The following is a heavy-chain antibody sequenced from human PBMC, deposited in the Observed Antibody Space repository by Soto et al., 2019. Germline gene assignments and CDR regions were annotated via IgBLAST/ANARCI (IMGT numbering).Heavy chain of an antibody. J-gene: IGHJ3*02. D-gene: IGHD3-16*01. V-gene: IGHV3-66*04. CDR2: IYSGGST. CDR3: ARPALGDPLYINAFDI. Sequence: PGGSLRLSCAASGFTVSSNYMSWVRQAPGKGLEWVSVIYSGGSTYYADSVKGRFTISRDNSKNTLYLQMNSLRAEDTAVYYCARPALGDPLYINAFDIGGQGTMVTVSS. CDR1: GFTVSSNY.